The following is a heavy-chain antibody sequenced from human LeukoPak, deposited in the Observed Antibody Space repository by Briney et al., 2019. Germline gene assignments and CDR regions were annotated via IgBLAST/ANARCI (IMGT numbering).Heavy chain of an antibody. V-gene: IGHV4-4*02. J-gene: IGHJ4*02. CDR1: GGSVITSKW. Sequence: SETLSLTCAVSGGSVITSKWWSWVRQPPGKGLEWIGEIYHSGTTHYNPSLGSRVTIALQLSNNHFFLDLTSMTAADTAVYYCARGCSSLTCYEPFDYWGQGILVTVSS. CDR3: ARGCSSLTCYEPFDY. D-gene: IGHD2-2*01. CDR2: IYHSGTT.